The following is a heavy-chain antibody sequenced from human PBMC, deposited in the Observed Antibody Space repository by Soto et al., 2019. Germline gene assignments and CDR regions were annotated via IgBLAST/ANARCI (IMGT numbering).Heavy chain of an antibody. V-gene: IGHV3-48*04. CDR2: ITIGSNTV. Sequence: EVQLVESGGGLVQPGGALGLTCSASGLTFSPYTMNWVRQPPGKVLEGVSYITIGSNTVYYADSVKGRFTISRDNAKNLLFLQMHSLRADDPALYYCAKDNPYFDFSDWGQGTLVTVSS. J-gene: IGHJ4*02. D-gene: IGHD3-3*01. CDR1: GLTFSPYT. CDR3: AKDNPYFDFSD.